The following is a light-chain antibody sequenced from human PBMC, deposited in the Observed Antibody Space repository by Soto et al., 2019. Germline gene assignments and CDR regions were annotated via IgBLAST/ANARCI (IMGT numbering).Light chain of an antibody. CDR1: QSISSN. J-gene: IGKJ2*01. CDR3: QQYHNWPYT. V-gene: IGKV3-15*01. Sequence: EIVMTQSPATLSVSPGERGTLSCRASQSISSNLAWYQQKPGQAPRLLIYGASTRATGFPARFSGSGSGTEFTLTITSLQSEDFAVYYCQQYHNWPYTFGQWTKLEIK. CDR2: GAS.